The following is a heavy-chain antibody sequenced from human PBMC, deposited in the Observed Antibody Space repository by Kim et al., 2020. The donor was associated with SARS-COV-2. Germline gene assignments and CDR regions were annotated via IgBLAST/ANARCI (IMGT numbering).Heavy chain of an antibody. J-gene: IGHJ4*02. V-gene: IGHV4-59*08. CDR3: ARRRWEPEYYFDY. Sequence: YTPSLKSRVTISVDTSKNQFSLKLSCVTAADSAVYYCARRRWEPEYYFDYWGQGTLVTVSS. D-gene: IGHD1-26*01.